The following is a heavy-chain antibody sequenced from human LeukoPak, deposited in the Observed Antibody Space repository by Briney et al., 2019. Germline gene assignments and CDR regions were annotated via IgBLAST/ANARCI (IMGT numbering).Heavy chain of an antibody. CDR3: ARDVRNYYDSSGVDY. CDR2: ISGSGGST. CDR1: GFTFSSYA. D-gene: IGHD3-22*01. Sequence: GGSLRLSCTAPGFTFSSYAIHWIRQAPGKGLEWVSAISGSGGSTYYADSVKGRFTISRDNSKNTLYLQMNSLRAEDTAVYYCARDVRNYYDSSGVDYWGQGTLVTVSS. V-gene: IGHV3-23*01. J-gene: IGHJ4*02.